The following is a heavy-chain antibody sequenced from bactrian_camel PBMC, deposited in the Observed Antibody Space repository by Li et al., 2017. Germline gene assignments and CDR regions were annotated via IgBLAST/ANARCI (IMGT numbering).Heavy chain of an antibody. CDR3: AYDPSRFWACAGGAEKWSL. CDR2: IDSDGKV. Sequence: VQLVESGGGAVETGGSLRLSCEWSGSSYCLGWFRQGPGGEREGVAGIDSDGKVSYADSVKGRFTISQDIAKNTVFLLMNSLKPEDSGMYYCAYDPSRFWACAGGAEKWSLWGQGTQVTVS. V-gene: IGHV3S53*01. CDR1: GSSYC. J-gene: IGHJ4*01. D-gene: IGHD8*01.